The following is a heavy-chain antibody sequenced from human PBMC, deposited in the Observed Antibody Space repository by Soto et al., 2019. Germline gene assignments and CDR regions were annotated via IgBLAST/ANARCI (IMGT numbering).Heavy chain of an antibody. Sequence: PWETLCLTCTVSGGSITSHYWNWIRQPPGKGLEWIGFFYYSGSTNYNPSLKSRVTISVDTSKNQFSLKLSSVTVADTAVYYCARADYSGNYFGWLDPWGQGTLVTVSS. CDR1: GGSITSHY. CDR2: FYYSGST. D-gene: IGHD1-26*01. CDR3: ARADYSGNYFGWLDP. V-gene: IGHV4-59*11. J-gene: IGHJ5*02.